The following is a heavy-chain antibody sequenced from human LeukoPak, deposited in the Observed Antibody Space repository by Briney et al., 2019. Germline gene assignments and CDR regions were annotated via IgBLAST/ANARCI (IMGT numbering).Heavy chain of an antibody. D-gene: IGHD3-22*01. CDR3: ARGRPDYYDSSGSSYFDY. Sequence: SETLSLTCTVSGGSISSSSYYWGWIRQPPGKGLEWIGSIYYSGSTYYNPSLKSRVTISVDTSKNQFSLKLSSVTAADTAVYYCARGRPDYYDSSGSSYFDYWGQGTLVTVSS. J-gene: IGHJ4*02. CDR2: IYYSGST. CDR1: GGSISSSSYY. V-gene: IGHV4-39*01.